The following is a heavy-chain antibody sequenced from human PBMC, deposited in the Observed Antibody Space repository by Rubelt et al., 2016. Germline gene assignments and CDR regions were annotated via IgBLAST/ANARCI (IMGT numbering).Heavy chain of an antibody. J-gene: IGHJ2*01. CDR2: INYSGTT. D-gene: IGHD1-26*01. Sequence: QLQLQESGPGLVKPSETLSLTCTVSGGSISSSYYYWGWIRQPPGKGLEWIGIINYSGTTYYNPSLKSRVTLSVDTSKNHFSLNLRSVTAADTAVYYCARQVGSGKWYSDLWGRGTLVTVSS. CDR1: GGSISSSYYY. CDR3: ARQVGSGKWYSDL. V-gene: IGHV4-39*01.